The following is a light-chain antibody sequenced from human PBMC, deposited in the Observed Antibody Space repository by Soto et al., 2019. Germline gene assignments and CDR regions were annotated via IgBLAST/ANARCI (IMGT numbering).Light chain of an antibody. CDR1: QTVSSSS. J-gene: IGKJ4*01. CDR2: GAS. Sequence: DIVLTQSPGTLSLSPGERATLSCRASQTVSSSSLAWYQQKPGQAPRLLIFGASTRAAGFPDRFSGSGSGTDFTLTISRLEPEDFAMYYCQQYGSSPRFGGGTKVEIK. V-gene: IGKV3-20*01. CDR3: QQYGSSPR.